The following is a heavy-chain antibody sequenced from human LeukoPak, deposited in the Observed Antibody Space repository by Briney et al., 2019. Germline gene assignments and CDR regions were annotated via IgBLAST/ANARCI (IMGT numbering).Heavy chain of an antibody. Sequence: SETLSLTCTVSGGSIRSYYWSWIRQPPGKGLEWIGNIFYTGSTKYNPSLKGRVTIPVDTSKNKFSLKLSSVTAADTAMYYCARSANYYYDSASCGVGFDVWGQGTLVTVSS. CDR3: ARSANYYYDSASCGVGFDV. CDR1: GGSIRSYY. J-gene: IGHJ3*01. CDR2: IFYTGST. D-gene: IGHD3-22*01. V-gene: IGHV4-59*01.